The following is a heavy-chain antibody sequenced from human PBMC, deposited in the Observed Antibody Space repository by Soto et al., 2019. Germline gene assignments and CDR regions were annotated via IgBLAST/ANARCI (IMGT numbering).Heavy chain of an antibody. Sequence: GGSLRLSCAASGSTFSDAWMTWVRQAPGKGLEWVGRIQSKTDGGTTDYAAPVYGRFTISRDDSKNTLYLQMNSLKTEDTAVYYCTTGLGYYDPYGMDVWGQGTAVTVSS. D-gene: IGHD3-16*01. CDR2: IQSKTDGGTT. J-gene: IGHJ6*02. V-gene: IGHV3-15*01. CDR3: TTGLGYYDPYGMDV. CDR1: GSTFSDAW.